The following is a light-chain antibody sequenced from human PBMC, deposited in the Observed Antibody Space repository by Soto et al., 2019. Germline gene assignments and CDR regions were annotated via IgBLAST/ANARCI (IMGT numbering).Light chain of an antibody. J-gene: IGLJ2*01. CDR1: SSNIGSNP. V-gene: IGLV1-44*01. CDR3: AAWDASLNGVV. Sequence: QSVLTQPPSASGTPGLRVTFSCSGSSSNIGSNPVSWYQLLPGTAPKLLIYDNDRPSGVPDRLSGSKSGTSASLAISGLQSEDEADYYCAAWDASLNGVVFGGGTKLTVL. CDR2: DN.